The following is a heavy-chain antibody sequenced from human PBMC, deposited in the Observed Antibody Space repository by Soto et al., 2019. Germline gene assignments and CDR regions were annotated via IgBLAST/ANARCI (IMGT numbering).Heavy chain of an antibody. D-gene: IGHD2-21*02. CDR1: GGSISSGGFS. CDR2: ISHSGSP. J-gene: IGHJ4*02. CDR3: ARDNGGDLDY. Sequence: KASETLSLTCAVSGGSISSGGFSWSWIRQPPGKGLEWIGYISHSGSPSYNPSLKSRVTISVDRSKNQFSLKLSSMTAADTAVYYCARDNGGDLDYWGQGTLVTVSS. V-gene: IGHV4-30-2*01.